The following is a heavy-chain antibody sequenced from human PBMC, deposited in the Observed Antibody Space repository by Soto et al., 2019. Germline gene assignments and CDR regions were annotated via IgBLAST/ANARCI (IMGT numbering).Heavy chain of an antibody. CDR3: AKVPAYDYVWGTYYYFDY. D-gene: IGHD3-16*01. V-gene: IGHV3-23*01. CDR2: ISGGGSST. CDR1: GFTFSNYA. J-gene: IGHJ4*02. Sequence: PGGSLRLSCAASGFTFSNYALSWVRQAPGKGLEWVSSISGGGSSTYYTDSVKGRFTISRDNSKSTLYLQMNSLRAEDTAVYYCAKVPAYDYVWGTYYYFDYWGLGALVTVSS.